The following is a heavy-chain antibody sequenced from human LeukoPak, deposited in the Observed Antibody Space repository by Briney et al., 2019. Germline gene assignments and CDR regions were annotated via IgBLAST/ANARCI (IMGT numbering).Heavy chain of an antibody. Sequence: SETLSLTCTVSGGPISSSYFWGWVRQPPGKGLEWIGTTDYSGTTYYNPSLKSRVTISVDTSKNQFSLKLSSVTAADTAVYYCASTSRAAAGDYWGQGTLVTVSS. J-gene: IGHJ4*02. V-gene: IGHV4-39*01. CDR1: GGPISSSYF. CDR2: TDYSGTT. D-gene: IGHD6-13*01. CDR3: ASTSRAAAGDY.